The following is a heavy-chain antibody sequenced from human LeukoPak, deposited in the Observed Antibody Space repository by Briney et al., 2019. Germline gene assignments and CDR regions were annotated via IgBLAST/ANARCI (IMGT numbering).Heavy chain of an antibody. V-gene: IGHV4-61*02. J-gene: IGHJ6*02. D-gene: IGHD1-20*01. CDR1: GGSISSGSYY. Sequence: SQTLSLTCTVSGGSISSGSYYWSWIRQPAGKGLEWIGRIYTSGSTNYNPSLKSRVTISVDPSKNQFSLKLSSVTAADTAVYYCARDGHNWNDDGMDVWGQGTTVTVSS. CDR2: IYTSGST. CDR3: ARDGHNWNDDGMDV.